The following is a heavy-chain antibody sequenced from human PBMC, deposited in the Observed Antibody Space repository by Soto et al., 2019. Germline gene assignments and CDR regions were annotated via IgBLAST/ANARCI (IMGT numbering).Heavy chain of an antibody. CDR3: TRGPSGDTVDY. Sequence: QVQLQESGPGLVKPSQTLSLTCTVSGDSISSRDYCWSWIRQSPDKGLAWIGHIYAGGSTYNNPSLTSRVSISVDTSKNQFFLKLNSVSVADTAVYYCTRGPSGDTVDYWGQGTLVTVSS. CDR1: GDSISSRDYC. D-gene: IGHD7-27*01. CDR2: IYAGGST. V-gene: IGHV4-30-4*01. J-gene: IGHJ4*02.